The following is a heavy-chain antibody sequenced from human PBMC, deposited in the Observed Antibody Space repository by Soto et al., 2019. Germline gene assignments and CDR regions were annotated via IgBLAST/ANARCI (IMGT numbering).Heavy chain of an antibody. J-gene: IGHJ4*02. Sequence: SETLSLTCGVSGDSINSGDYYWTWIRQSPGKGLEWVGYIFYSGSAAYNPSLKSRTTMSIDTSTNQFSLKLGSVTAADTAVYYCARAMTTLGPYDYWGQGTPVTVSS. V-gene: IGHV4-30-4*01. D-gene: IGHD4-17*01. CDR1: GDSINSGDYY. CDR3: ARAMTTLGPYDY. CDR2: IFYSGSA.